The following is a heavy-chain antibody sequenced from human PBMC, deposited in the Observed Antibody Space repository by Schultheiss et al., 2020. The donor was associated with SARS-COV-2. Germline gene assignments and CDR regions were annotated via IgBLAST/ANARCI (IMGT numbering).Heavy chain of an antibody. Sequence: GGSLRLSCAASGFTFSSHAMHWVRQAPGKGLEWVSAISGSGGSTYYADSVKGRFTISRDNSKNTLYLQMNSLRAEDTAVYYCARSSGYYSYFDYWGQGTLVTVSS. J-gene: IGHJ4*02. CDR3: ARSSGYYSYFDY. CDR1: GFTFSSHA. CDR2: ISGSGGST. V-gene: IGHV3-23*01. D-gene: IGHD3-22*01.